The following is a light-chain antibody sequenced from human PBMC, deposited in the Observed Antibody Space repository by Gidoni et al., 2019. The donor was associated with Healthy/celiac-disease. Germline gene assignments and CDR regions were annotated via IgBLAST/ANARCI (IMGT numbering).Light chain of an antibody. J-gene: IGKJ3*01. CDR2: WAS. V-gene: IGKV4-1*01. CDR3: QQYYSTPSYST. CDR1: QSVLYSSNNKNY. Sequence: IVMTQSPASLALPLGERATINCKSSQSVLYSSNNKNYLAWYQQKPGQPPKLLIYWASTRESGVPDRFSGSGSGTDFTLTISSLQAEDVAVYYCQQYYSTPSYSTFGPGTKVDIK.